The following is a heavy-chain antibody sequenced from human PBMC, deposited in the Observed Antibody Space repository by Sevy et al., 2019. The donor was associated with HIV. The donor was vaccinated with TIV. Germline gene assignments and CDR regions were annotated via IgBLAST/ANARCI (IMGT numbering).Heavy chain of an antibody. D-gene: IGHD6-19*01. CDR2: INPSGGST. CDR1: GYTFSNHY. CDR3: ARDRYASGDFDY. Sequence: ASVKVSCKTFGYTFSNHYIHWVRQAPGHGLEWMGVINPSGGSTNYPHRFQGRVTMTRDPSTSTFYMDLSSLRSEDTAVYYCARDRYASGDFDYWGQGTLVTVSS. J-gene: IGHJ4*02. V-gene: IGHV1-46*01.